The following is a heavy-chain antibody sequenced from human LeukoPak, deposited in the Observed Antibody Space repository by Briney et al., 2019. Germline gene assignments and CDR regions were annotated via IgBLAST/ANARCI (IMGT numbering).Heavy chain of an antibody. J-gene: IGHJ2*01. CDR2: INPSGGST. D-gene: IGHD2-21*02. CDR1: GYTFTSYY. CDR3: ARDRGSKRVAYCGGDCYIGYFDL. Sequence: WASVEVSFKASGYTFTSYYMHWVRQAPGQGLEWVGIINPSGGSTSYAQKFQGRVTMTRDTSTSTVYMELSSLRSEDTAVYYCARDRGSKRVAYCGGDCYIGYFDLWGRGTLVTVSS. V-gene: IGHV1-46*01.